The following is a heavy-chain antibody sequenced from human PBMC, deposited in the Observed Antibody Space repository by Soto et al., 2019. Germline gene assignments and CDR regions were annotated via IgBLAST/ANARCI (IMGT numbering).Heavy chain of an antibody. Sequence: PGGSLRLSCAASGFPFSNYNMNWVRQAPGKGLEWVSSISSSTTYIYYADSVKGRFTISRDNAKNSLYLQMNSLRAEDTAIYYCARPNENGDYGHYYMDVWGTGTTVTVSS. CDR2: ISSSTTYI. V-gene: IGHV3-21*01. CDR3: ARPNENGDYGHYYMDV. J-gene: IGHJ6*03. D-gene: IGHD4-17*01. CDR1: GFPFSNYN.